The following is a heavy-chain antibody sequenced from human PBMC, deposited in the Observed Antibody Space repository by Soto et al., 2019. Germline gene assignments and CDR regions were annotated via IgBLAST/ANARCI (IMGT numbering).Heavy chain of an antibody. V-gene: IGHV3-74*01. J-gene: IGHJ4*02. Sequence: VQLVESGGGLVQPGGSLRLSCAASGFTFSTYWIHWVRQAPGKGLVWVSRIKGDGSTTNYADSVTGRFTISRDNAKNKLYLHMSRLTAEGTAVYWCAIRAFGAYYFDFWGQGTLVTVSS. CDR1: GFTFSTYW. CDR3: AIRAFGAYYFDF. D-gene: IGHD3-3*01. CDR2: IKGDGSTT.